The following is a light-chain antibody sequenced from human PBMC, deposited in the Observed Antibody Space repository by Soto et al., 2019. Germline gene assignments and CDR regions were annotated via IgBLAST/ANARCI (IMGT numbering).Light chain of an antibody. J-gene: IGLJ1*01. CDR3: NSYSSTSPFYV. V-gene: IGLV2-14*01. CDR1: SSDVGRYIY. CDR2: EVS. Sequence: QSVLTQPASVSGSPGQSITISCTGTSSDVGRYIYVSWYQQHPGKAPKFMIYEVSNRPSVFSNRFASSKSDNTASLTISGLQAEDEADYYSNSYSSTSPFYVFGTGTKGTVL.